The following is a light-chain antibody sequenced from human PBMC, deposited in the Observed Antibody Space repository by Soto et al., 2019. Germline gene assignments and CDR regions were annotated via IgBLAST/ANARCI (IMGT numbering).Light chain of an antibody. V-gene: IGLV1-40*01. Sequence: QSVRTQPPSVSGAPGQRVTISCTGRSSNIGAGYDVHWYQQLPGTAPKLLIYVNSNRPSGVPDRFSGSKSGTSASLAITGLQAEDEADYYCQSYDSSLRAVVFGGGTKLTVL. CDR2: VNS. J-gene: IGLJ2*01. CDR1: SSNIGAGYD. CDR3: QSYDSSLRAVV.